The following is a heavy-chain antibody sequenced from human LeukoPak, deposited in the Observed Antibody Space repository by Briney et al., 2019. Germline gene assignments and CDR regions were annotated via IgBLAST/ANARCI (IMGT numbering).Heavy chain of an antibody. V-gene: IGHV3-30*18. CDR1: GFTFISYG. J-gene: IGHJ4*02. CDR2: ISYDGSNK. CDR3: AKDSPLGFDY. Sequence: GGSLRLSCAASGFTFISYGMHWVRQAPGKGLEWVAVISYDGSNKYYADSVKGRFTISRDNSKNTLYLQMNSLRAEDTAVYYCAKDSPLGFDYWGQGTLVTVSS.